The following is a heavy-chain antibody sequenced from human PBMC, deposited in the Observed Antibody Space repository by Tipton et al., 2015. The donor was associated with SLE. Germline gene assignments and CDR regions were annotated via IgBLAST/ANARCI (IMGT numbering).Heavy chain of an antibody. CDR3: VRGGGQQQLRGYHYGMDV. D-gene: IGHD6-13*01. Sequence: SLRLSCAASGFTFSRYSMNWVRQAPGKGLEWVSYISADSTTIYYADSVKGRFNIFRDNAKDSLNLQMNSLRVEDTGVYYCVRGGGQQQLRGYHYGMDVWGQETTATVSS. CDR2: ISADSTTI. V-gene: IGHV3-48*01. J-gene: IGHJ6*02. CDR1: GFTFSRYS.